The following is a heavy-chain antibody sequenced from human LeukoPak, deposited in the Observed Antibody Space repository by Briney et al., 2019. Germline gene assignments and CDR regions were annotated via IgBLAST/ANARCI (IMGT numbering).Heavy chain of an antibody. Sequence: SGGSLRLSCAASGFIFSSYEMNWVRQAPGKGLEWVSYISSSGSTIFYADSVKGRFTISRDNAKNSLYLQMNSLRVEDTAVYYCARAYSGTYGLGYYYMDVWGKGTTVTISS. CDR3: ARAYSGTYGLGYYYMDV. D-gene: IGHD1-26*01. CDR1: GFIFSSYE. V-gene: IGHV3-48*03. J-gene: IGHJ6*03. CDR2: ISSSGSTI.